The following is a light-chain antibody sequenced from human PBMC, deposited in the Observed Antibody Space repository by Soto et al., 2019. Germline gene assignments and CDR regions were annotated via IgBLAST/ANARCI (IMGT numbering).Light chain of an antibody. CDR2: AAS. V-gene: IGKV1-27*01. CDR1: QGISNY. Sequence: DIQMTQSPSSLSASVGDRVTIPCRASQGISNYLAWYQQKPGKVPKLLIYAASTLQSGVPSRFSGSGSGTDFTLTISSLQPEDVATYYCQKYNSAPRTFGQGTKVDTK. CDR3: QKYNSAPRT. J-gene: IGKJ1*01.